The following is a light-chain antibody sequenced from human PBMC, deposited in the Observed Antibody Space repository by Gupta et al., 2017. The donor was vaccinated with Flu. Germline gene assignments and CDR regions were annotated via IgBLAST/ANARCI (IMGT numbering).Light chain of an antibody. CDR3: QQGYSPPPT. V-gene: IGKV1-39*01. CDR1: QNIDNY. Sequence: DIQMTQSPSSLSTSVGDRVTITCRASQNIDNYLNWYQVKPGKAPKLLIYAASSLQGGVPSRFSGSGSWTDFTLTISSLQSEDVATYYCQQGYSPPPTFGPGTKVDIK. J-gene: IGKJ3*01. CDR2: AAS.